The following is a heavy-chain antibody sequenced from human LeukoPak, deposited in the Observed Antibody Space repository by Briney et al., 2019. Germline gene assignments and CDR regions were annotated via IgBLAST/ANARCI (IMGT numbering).Heavy chain of an antibody. D-gene: IGHD1-14*01. J-gene: IGHJ1*01. CDR1: GYTFTGYY. CDR3: ARSGTLLYDRKYFQH. CDR2: INPNSGGT. V-gene: IGHV1-2*02. Sequence: ASVKVSCKASGYTFTGYYMHWVRQAPGQGLEWMGWINPNSGGTNYAQKFQGRVTMTRDTSISTAYMELSRLRSDDTAVYYCARSGTLLYDRKYFQHWGQGTLVTVSS.